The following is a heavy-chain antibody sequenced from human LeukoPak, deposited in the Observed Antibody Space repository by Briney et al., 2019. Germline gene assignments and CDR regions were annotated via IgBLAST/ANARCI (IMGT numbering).Heavy chain of an antibody. CDR3: TRDPLILRYFDWLSRDAFDI. J-gene: IGHJ3*02. V-gene: IGHV3-49*03. Sequence: GGSLRLSCTASGFTFGDYAMSWFRQAPGKGLEWVGFIRSKAYGGTTEYAASVKGRFTISRDDSKSIAYLQMNSLKTEDTAVYYCTRDPLILRYFDWLSRDAFDIWGQGTMVTVSS. CDR2: IRSKAYGGTT. D-gene: IGHD3-9*01. CDR1: GFTFGDYA.